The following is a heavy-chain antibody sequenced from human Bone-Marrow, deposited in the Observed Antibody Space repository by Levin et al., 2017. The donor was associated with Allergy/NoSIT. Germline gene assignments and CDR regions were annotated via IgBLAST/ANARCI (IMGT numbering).Heavy chain of an antibody. V-gene: IGHV3-30*18. CDR2: ISYDGSNA. D-gene: IGHD3-10*01. J-gene: IGHJ3*02. CDR3: AKDQDGSGRKLAFHALDI. CDR1: GFRFSVYG. Sequence: GESLKISCEASGFRFSVYGMHWVRQAPGKGLQWLAVISYDGSNAYYSDSVKGRFSISRDNSKKTIYLQMNSLRAGDTAVYFCAKDQDGSGRKLAFHALDIWGLGTLVTVSS.